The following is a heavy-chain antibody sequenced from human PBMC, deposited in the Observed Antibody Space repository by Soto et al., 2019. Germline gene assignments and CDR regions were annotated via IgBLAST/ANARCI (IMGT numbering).Heavy chain of an antibody. J-gene: IGHJ4*02. CDR3: ARAYGSGSYTLVWDY. V-gene: IGHV1-2*04. CDR2: INPNSGGT. CDR1: GYTFTGYY. Sequence: SVKVSCKASGYTFTGYYMHWVLQAPGQGLEWMGWINPNSGGTNYAQKFQGWVTMTRDTSISTAYMELSRLRSDDTAVYYCARAYGSGSYTLVWDYWGQGTLVTVSS. D-gene: IGHD3-10*01.